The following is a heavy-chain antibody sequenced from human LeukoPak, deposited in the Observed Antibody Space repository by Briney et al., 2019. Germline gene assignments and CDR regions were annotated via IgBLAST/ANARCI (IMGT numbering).Heavy chain of an antibody. J-gene: IGHJ4*02. V-gene: IGHV3-7*01. CDR1: GFIFTGYF. CDR2: IKHDGSEK. D-gene: IGHD4-23*01. Sequence: GGSLRLSCAASGFIFTGYFMSWVRQAPGKGLEWVASIKHDGSEKYYVDSVRGRFTISRDNTKNLLYLQMNSLRVEDTAVYYCARGRPHGNDYWGQGTLVTVSS. CDR3: ARGRPHGNDY.